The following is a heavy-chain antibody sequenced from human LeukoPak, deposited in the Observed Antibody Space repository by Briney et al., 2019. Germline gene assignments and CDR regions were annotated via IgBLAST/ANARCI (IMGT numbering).Heavy chain of an antibody. J-gene: IGHJ5*02. CDR2: IYTSGST. V-gene: IGHV4-4*07. CDR1: GGSISSYY. D-gene: IGHD3-16*02. CDR3: AREREYDYVWGSYRNNWFDP. Sequence: SETLSLTCTVSGGSISSYYWSWIRQPAGKGLEWIGRIYTSGSTNYNPSLKSRVTMSVDTSKNQFSLKLSSVTAADTAVYYCAREREYDYVWGSYRNNWFDPWGQGTLVTVSS.